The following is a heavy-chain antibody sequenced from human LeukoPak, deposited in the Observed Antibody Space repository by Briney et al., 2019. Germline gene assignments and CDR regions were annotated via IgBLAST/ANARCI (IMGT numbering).Heavy chain of an antibody. D-gene: IGHD4-17*01. CDR2: INPSGGST. J-gene: IGHJ4*02. CDR1: GYTFTGYY. V-gene: IGHV1-46*01. Sequence: GASVKVSCKASGYTFTGYYMHWVRQAPGQGLEWMGIINPSGGSTRYAQKFQGRVTMTRDTSTSTVYMELSSLRSEDTAVYYCARDFTVTLGYWGQGTLVTVSS. CDR3: ARDFTVTLGY.